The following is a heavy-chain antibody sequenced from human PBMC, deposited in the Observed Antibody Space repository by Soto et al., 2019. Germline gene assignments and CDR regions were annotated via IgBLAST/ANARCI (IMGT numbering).Heavy chain of an antibody. D-gene: IGHD4-17*01. Sequence: LRLSCAASGFTFSSFAMSWVRQAPGKGLEWVSAISGSGGSTYYADSVKGRFTISRDNSKNTLYLQMNSLRAEDTAVYYCAKVHDYGDLYGMYGCGQGTTVTVSS. CDR2: ISGSGGST. J-gene: IGHJ6*02. V-gene: IGHV3-23*01. CDR3: AKVHDYGDLYGMYG. CDR1: GFTFSSFA.